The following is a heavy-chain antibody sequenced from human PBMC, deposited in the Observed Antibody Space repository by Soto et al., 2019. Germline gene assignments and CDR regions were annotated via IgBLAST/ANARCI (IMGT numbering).Heavy chain of an antibody. CDR1: GGSISSYY. J-gene: IGHJ5*02. Sequence: SGTLSLTCTVSGGSISSYYWSWIRQPPGKGLEWIGYIYYSGSTNYNPSLKSRVTISVDTSKNQFSLKLSSVTAADTAVYYCARELFGRSVWFDPWGQGTLVTVSS. CDR2: IYYSGST. CDR3: ARELFGRSVWFDP. D-gene: IGHD3-10*01. V-gene: IGHV4-59*01.